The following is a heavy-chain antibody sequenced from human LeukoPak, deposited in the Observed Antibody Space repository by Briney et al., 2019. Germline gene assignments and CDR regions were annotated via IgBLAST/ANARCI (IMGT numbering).Heavy chain of an antibody. CDR1: GGSISSSSYY. Sequence: SETLSPTCTVSGGSISSSSYYWGWIRQPPGKGLEWIGSIYYSGSTYYNPSLKSRVTISVDTSKNQFSLKLSSVTAADTAVYYCARLERGYSYDQHWFDPWGQGTLVTVSS. CDR2: IYYSGST. J-gene: IGHJ5*02. CDR3: ARLERGYSYDQHWFDP. V-gene: IGHV4-39*01. D-gene: IGHD5-18*01.